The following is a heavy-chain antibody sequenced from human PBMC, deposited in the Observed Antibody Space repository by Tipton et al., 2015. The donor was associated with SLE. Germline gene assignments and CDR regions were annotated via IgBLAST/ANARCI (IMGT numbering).Heavy chain of an antibody. J-gene: IGHJ3*02. CDR1: GYTFTSYD. V-gene: IGHV1-8*01. Sequence: QSGPEVKKPGASVKVSCKASGYTFTSYDINWVRQATGQGLEWMGWMNPNSGNTDYAQKFQGRVTMTRNTSISTAYMELSSLRSEDTAVYYCARDSGYDFWSGYLSYACDIWGQGTMVTVSS. CDR2: MNPNSGNT. CDR3: ARDSGYDFWSGYLSYACDI. D-gene: IGHD3-3*01.